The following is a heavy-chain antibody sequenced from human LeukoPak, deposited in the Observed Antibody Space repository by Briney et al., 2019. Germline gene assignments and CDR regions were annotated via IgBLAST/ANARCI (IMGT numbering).Heavy chain of an antibody. D-gene: IGHD1-1*01. J-gene: IGHJ4*02. Sequence: GGSLRLSCAASGFTVSSNYMSWVRQAPGKGLEWVSVIYSGGSTYYADSVKGRFTISRENAKNSLYLQMNSLRAGDTAVYYCARVAKERVGGVYYFDYWGQGTLVTVSS. V-gene: IGHV3-53*01. CDR1: GFTVSSNY. CDR2: IYSGGST. CDR3: ARVAKERVGGVYYFDY.